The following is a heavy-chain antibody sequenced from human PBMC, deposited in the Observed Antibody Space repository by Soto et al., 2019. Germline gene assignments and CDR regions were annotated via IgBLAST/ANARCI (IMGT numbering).Heavy chain of an antibody. D-gene: IGHD4-17*01. CDR2: IYSGGST. CDR1: GFTVSSNY. CDR3: ARDPVGEYEVAGY. Sequence: EVQLVESGGGLVQPGGSLRLSCAASGFTVSSNYLSWVRQAPGKGLEWVSIIYSGGSTYYADSVKGRFTISRDNSKNTLYLQMNSLRAEDTAVYYCARDPVGEYEVAGYWGQGTLVTVSS. J-gene: IGHJ4*02. V-gene: IGHV3-66*01.